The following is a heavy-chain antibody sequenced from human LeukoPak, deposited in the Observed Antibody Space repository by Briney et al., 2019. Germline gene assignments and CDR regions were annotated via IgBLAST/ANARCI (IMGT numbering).Heavy chain of an antibody. CDR2: ISYDGSNK. Sequence: GRSLRLSCAASGFTFSSYGMHWVRQAPGKGLEWVAVISYDGSNKYYADSVKGRFTISRDNSKNTLYLQMNSLRAEDTAVYYCTTGKEESEFDYWGQGTLVTVSS. CDR3: TTGKEESEFDY. J-gene: IGHJ4*02. CDR1: GFTFSSYG. D-gene: IGHD3-10*01. V-gene: IGHV3-30*03.